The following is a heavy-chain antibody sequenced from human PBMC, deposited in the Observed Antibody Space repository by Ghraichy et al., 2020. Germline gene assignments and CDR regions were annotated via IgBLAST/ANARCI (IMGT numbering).Heavy chain of an antibody. CDR3: ARGGYSYGYIVGWFDP. D-gene: IGHD5-18*01. V-gene: IGHV4-59*01. Sequence: SQTLSLTCTLSGGSISSYYWNWIRQPPGKGLEWIGYIYYSGSTNYNPSLKSRVTISVDTSKNQFSLKLSSVTAADTAVYYCARGGYSYGYIVGWFDPWGQGTLVTVSS. CDR2: IYYSGST. CDR1: GGSISSYY. J-gene: IGHJ5*02.